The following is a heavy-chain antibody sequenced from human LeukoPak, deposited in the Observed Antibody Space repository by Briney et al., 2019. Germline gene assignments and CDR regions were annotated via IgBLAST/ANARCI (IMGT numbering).Heavy chain of an antibody. V-gene: IGHV4-34*01. CDR1: GGSFSGYY. D-gene: IGHD3-10*01. CDR2: INHSGST. CDR3: ARGASGLQGSFDY. J-gene: IGHJ4*02. Sequence: SETLSLTCAVYGGSFSGYYWSWIRQPLGQGLEWIGEINHSGSTNYNPSLKSRVTISVDTSKNQFSLKLSSVTAADTAVYYCARGASGLQGSFDYWGQGTLVTVSS.